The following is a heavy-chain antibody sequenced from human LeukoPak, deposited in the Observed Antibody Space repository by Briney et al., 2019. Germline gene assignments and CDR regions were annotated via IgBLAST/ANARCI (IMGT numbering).Heavy chain of an antibody. D-gene: IGHD2-21*01. CDR3: ARGDIPLDY. J-gene: IGHJ4*02. Sequence: SQTLSLTCAISGGSVSSNTVAWNWIRQSPSRGLEWLGRTYYKSKWYNNYAISVKSRITISPDTSKNQFSLQLNSVTPEDTAVYYCARGDIPLDYWGQGTLVTVSS. CDR1: GGSVSSNTVA. V-gene: IGHV6-1*01. CDR2: TYYKSKWYN.